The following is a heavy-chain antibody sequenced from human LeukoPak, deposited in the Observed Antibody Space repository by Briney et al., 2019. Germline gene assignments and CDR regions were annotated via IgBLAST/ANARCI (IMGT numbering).Heavy chain of an antibody. D-gene: IGHD2-21*02. Sequence: ASMKVSCKASGYTFTSYGISWVRQAPGQGLEWMGWISAYNGNTNYAQKLQGRVTMTTDTSTSTAYMELRSLRSDDTAVYYCARDVVVVTATHNDYWGQGTLVIVSS. J-gene: IGHJ4*02. CDR1: GYTFTSYG. V-gene: IGHV1-18*01. CDR3: ARDVVVVTATHNDY. CDR2: ISAYNGNT.